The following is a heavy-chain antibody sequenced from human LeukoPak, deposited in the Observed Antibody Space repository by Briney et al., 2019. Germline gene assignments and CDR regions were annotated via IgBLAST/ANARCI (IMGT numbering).Heavy chain of an antibody. CDR1: GASISDYY. CDR2: IFYSGNT. J-gene: IGHJ4*02. D-gene: IGHD4-23*01. Sequence: SETLSLTCTVSGASISDYYWSWVRQPPGKGLEWIGYIFYSGNTNYNPFLRSRVTISLDTSKNHFSLKLSSVTAADTAVYYCARHRGGGNPDFDYWGQGTLVTVSS. V-gene: IGHV4-59*08. CDR3: ARHRGGGNPDFDY.